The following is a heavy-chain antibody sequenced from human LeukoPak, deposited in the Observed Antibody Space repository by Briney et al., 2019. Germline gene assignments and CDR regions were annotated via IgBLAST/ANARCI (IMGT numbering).Heavy chain of an antibody. CDR1: GFTFSSYA. CDR2: ISYDGTNK. J-gene: IGHJ4*02. CDR3: ARDRLLITVAGTVDQ. Sequence: GSLRLSCAASGFTFSSYAMHWVRQAPGKELEWVAVISYDGTNKWYADSVEGRFAISRDNSKNTLYLQMNNLRPEDTAVYYCARDRLLITVAGTVDQWGRGTLVTVSS. D-gene: IGHD6-19*01. V-gene: IGHV3-30*09.